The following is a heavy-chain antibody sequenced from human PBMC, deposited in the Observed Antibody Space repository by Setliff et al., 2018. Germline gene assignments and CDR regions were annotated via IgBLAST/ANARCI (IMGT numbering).Heavy chain of an antibody. J-gene: IGHJ1*01. D-gene: IGHD2-8*01. Sequence: ASVKVSCKASSHILTSYGLSWVRQAPGQGLEWMGWVTVYNGNTKYAQNLQGRLTLTTDTATNTAYMELRSLGSDDTAVYYCSRLVRFCTRVACQTLSGGEFWGQGTLVTVSS. V-gene: IGHV1-18*01. CDR1: SHILTSYG. CDR3: SRLVRFCTRVACQTLSGGEF. CDR2: VTVYNGNT.